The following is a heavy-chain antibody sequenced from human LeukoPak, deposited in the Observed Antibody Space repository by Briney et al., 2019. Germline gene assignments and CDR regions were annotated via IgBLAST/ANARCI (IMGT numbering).Heavy chain of an antibody. D-gene: IGHD3-22*01. V-gene: IGHV3-11*01. CDR2: ISSSGNTI. CDR3: ARWDSSGCLDY. J-gene: IGHJ4*02. Sequence: GGSLRLSCAASGLTFSDYYMSWIRQAPGKGLGWVSYISSSGNTIYYADSVKGRFAISRENAKNSLYLKMNSLRAEDTAVYFCARWDSSGCLDYWGQGTLVTVSS. CDR1: GLTFSDYY.